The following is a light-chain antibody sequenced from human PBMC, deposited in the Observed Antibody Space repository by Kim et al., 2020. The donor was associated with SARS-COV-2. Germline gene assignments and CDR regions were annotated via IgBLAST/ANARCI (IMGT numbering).Light chain of an antibody. V-gene: IGKV3-15*01. Sequence: VSPGGRVTLSCRASQSVSRNLAWYQQKPGQAPRVLISGASTRATGIPARFSGSESGTDFSLTISSLQSEDFAVYYCQQYNNWPPTFGQGTKVDIK. CDR1: QSVSRN. J-gene: IGKJ1*01. CDR2: GAS. CDR3: QQYNNWPPT.